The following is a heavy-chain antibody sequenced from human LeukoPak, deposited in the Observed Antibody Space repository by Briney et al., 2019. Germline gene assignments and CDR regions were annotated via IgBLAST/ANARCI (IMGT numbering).Heavy chain of an antibody. V-gene: IGHV4-4*07. J-gene: IGHJ4*02. CDR3: ARGAVGIAVAGTDFDY. Sequence: SSETLSLTCTVSGGSISSYYWSWIRQPAGKGLEWIGRIYTSGSTNYNPSLKSRATISVDKSKNQFSLKLSSVTAADTAVYYCARGAVGIAVAGTDFDYWGQGTLVTVSS. D-gene: IGHD6-19*01. CDR1: GGSISSYY. CDR2: IYTSGST.